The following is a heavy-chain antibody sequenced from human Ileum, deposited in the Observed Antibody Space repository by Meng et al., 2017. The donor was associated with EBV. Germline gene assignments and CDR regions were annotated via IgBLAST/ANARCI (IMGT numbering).Heavy chain of an antibody. J-gene: IGHJ4*02. D-gene: IGHD3-16*01. CDR3: ARDFGPHQLWY. CDR1: GGSISSSNW. Sequence: QVALPGAGPGLGKPSGTLSLPCAVSGGSISSSNWWSWVRQPPGKGLEWIGEIYHSGSTNYNPSLKSRVTISVDKSKNQFSLKLSSVTAADTAVYYCARDFGPHQLWYWGQGTLVTVSS. CDR2: IYHSGST. V-gene: IGHV4-4*02.